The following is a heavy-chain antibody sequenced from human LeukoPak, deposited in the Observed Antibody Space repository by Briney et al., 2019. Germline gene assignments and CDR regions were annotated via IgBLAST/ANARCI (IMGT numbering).Heavy chain of an antibody. CDR3: ARAHIGNDLFIDY. CDR2: INPYSGAK. Sequence: ASVKVSCKASGYTFTGYYMHWVRQAPGQGLEWMGWINPYSGAKNYAQKFQGRVTMTRDTSISTAYMDLSSLKSDDTAVYYCARAHIGNDLFIDYWGQGTLVTVSS. V-gene: IGHV1-2*02. CDR1: GYTFTGYY. D-gene: IGHD2-21*01. J-gene: IGHJ4*02.